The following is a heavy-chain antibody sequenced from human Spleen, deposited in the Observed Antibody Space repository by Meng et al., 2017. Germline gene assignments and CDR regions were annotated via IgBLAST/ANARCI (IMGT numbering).Heavy chain of an antibody. CDR3: ARGFHSGSYYYYYYYGMDV. CDR2: ISSSGSTI. D-gene: IGHD1-26*01. V-gene: IGHV3-48*03. Sequence: GGSLRLSCAASGFTFSSYEMNWVRQAPGKGLEWVSYISSSGSTIYYADSVKGRFTISRDNAKNSLYLQMNSLRAEDTAVYYCARGFHSGSYYYYYYYGMDVWGQGTTVTVSS. CDR1: GFTFSSYE. J-gene: IGHJ6*02.